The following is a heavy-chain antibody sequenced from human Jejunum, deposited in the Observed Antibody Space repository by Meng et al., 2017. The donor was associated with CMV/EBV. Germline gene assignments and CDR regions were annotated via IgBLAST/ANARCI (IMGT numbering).Heavy chain of an antibody. CDR1: GFTISGQY. D-gene: IGHD3-22*01. CDR3: ARTEAPGGYGFYYEDY. Sequence: RVQSGGGLFPPGGSLRLSCAASGFTISGQYMYWVRQAPGKGLEFISLIYSAGSTFYADSVKGRFIISRDISKDTLYLQMNSLRVDDTAVYYCARTEAPGGYGFYYEDYWGQGSLVTVSS. CDR2: IYSAGST. J-gene: IGHJ4*02. V-gene: IGHV3-53*01.